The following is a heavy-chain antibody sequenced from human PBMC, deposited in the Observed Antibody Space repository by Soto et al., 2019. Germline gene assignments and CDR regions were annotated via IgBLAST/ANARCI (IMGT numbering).Heavy chain of an antibody. V-gene: IGHV3-11*06. CDR2: ISSSSSYT. D-gene: IGHD1-26*01. Sequence: GGTLRLSRTASGFTFGDYYMSGVGQAPGKGLEWVSYISSSSSYTNYADSVRGRFIISRDNSKNRLYLQMNSLRAEDTAVYYCASDLVGASDSYGLDVWGQGTPVTVSS. CDR1: GFTFGDYY. CDR3: ASDLVGASDSYGLDV. J-gene: IGHJ6*02.